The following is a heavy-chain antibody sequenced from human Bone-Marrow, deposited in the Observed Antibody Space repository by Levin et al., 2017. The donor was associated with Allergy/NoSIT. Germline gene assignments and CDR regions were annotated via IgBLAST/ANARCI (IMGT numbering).Heavy chain of an antibody. D-gene: IGHD2-8*02. Sequence: LSLTCVASGFTVSSTYMRWVRPAPGKGLEWVSLIYSEGTTDYADSVKGRFTISRDKSKNTLYLQMNSLRVEDTAVYYYARDGGVQVGGDYVGQGTLVTVSS. CDR3: ARDGGVQVGGDY. CDR1: GFTVSSTY. J-gene: IGHJ4*02. V-gene: IGHV3-66*01. CDR2: IYSEGTT.